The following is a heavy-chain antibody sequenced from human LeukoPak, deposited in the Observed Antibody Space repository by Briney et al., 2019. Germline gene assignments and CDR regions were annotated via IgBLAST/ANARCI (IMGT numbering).Heavy chain of an antibody. D-gene: IGHD3-3*01. CDR3: ARRNILRFLEWLSAEYNWFDS. CDR1: GGSFSGYY. J-gene: IGHJ5*01. CDR2: INHSGST. V-gene: IGHV4-34*01. Sequence: ASETLSLTCAVYGGSFSGYYWSWIRQPPGKGLEWIGEINHSGSTNYNPSLKSRVTISVDTSKNQFSLKLSSVTAADTAVYYCARRNILRFLEWLSAEYNWFDSWGQGTLVTVSS.